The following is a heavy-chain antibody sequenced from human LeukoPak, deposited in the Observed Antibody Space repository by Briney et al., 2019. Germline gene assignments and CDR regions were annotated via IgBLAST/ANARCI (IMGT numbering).Heavy chain of an antibody. CDR2: ISGSGGST. CDR1: GITLSNYG. CDR3: AKRGVVIRVILVGFHKEAYYFDS. J-gene: IGHJ4*02. Sequence: GGSLRLSCAVSGITLSNYGMSWVRQAPGKGLEWVAGISGSGGSTSYADSVKGRFTISRDNPRNTLYLQMNSLRAEDTAVYFCAKRGVVIRVILVGFHKEAYYFDSWGQGALVTVS. D-gene: IGHD3-22*01. V-gene: IGHV3-23*01.